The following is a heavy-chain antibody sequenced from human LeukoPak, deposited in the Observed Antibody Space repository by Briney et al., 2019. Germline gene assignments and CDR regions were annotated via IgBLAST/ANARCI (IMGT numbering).Heavy chain of an antibody. D-gene: IGHD3-10*01. Sequence: SETLSLTCAVYGGSFSGYYWNWIRQPPGKGLEWIGVINHSGSTNYNPSLKSRVTISVDTSKNQFSLKLSSVTAADTAVYYCARGSHSMVRGVPSYYFDYWGQGTLVTVSS. CDR1: GGSFSGYY. V-gene: IGHV4-34*01. CDR2: INHSGST. CDR3: ARGSHSMVRGVPSYYFDY. J-gene: IGHJ4*02.